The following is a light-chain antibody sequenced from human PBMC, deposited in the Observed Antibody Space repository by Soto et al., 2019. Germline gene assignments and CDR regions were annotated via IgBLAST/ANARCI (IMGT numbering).Light chain of an antibody. Sequence: QSALTQPASVSGSPGQSITISCTGTSSNYVSWYQQHPGKAPKLMIYDVSDWPSGVSNRFSGSKSGNTASLTISGLQAEDEADYYCCSYTTSSLYVFATGTKLTVL. CDR2: DVS. J-gene: IGLJ1*01. CDR3: CSYTTSSLYV. V-gene: IGLV2-14*01. CDR1: SSNY.